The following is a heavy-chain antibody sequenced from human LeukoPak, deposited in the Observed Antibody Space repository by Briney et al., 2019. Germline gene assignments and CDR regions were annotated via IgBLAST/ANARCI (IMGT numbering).Heavy chain of an antibody. CDR3: ATTTKLAWFDP. CDR2: IYTSGST. J-gene: IGHJ5*02. D-gene: IGHD1-26*01. Sequence: PSEPLSLTCTVSGGSISSYYWSWIRQPPGKGLEWIGYIYTSGSTNYNPSLTSRVTMSVDTSKNQFSLKLSSVTAADTAVYYCATTTKLAWFDPWGQGTLVTVSS. V-gene: IGHV4-4*09. CDR1: GGSISSYY.